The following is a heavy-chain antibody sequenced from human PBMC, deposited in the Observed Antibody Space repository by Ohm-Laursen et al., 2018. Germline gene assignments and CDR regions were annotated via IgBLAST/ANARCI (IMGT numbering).Heavy chain of an antibody. D-gene: IGHD5-18*01. CDR2: IYPGDSDT. V-gene: IGHV5-51*01. CDR3: ARNVDTAMDLYYYYGMDV. J-gene: IGHJ6*02. CDR1: GYSFTSYW. Sequence: ESLKISCNGSGYSFTSYWIGWVRQMPGKGLEWMGIIYPGDSDTRYSPSFQGQVTISADKSISTAYLQWSSLKASDTAMYYCARNVDTAMDLYYYYGMDVWGQGTTVTVSS.